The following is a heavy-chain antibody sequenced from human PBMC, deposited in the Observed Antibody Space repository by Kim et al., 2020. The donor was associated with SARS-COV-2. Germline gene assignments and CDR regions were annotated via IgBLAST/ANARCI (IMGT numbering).Heavy chain of an antibody. J-gene: IGHJ1*01. V-gene: IGHV3-21*01. Sequence: GSLRLSCVASGFTFSSYDMNWVRQAPGKGLEWVSSITSGSTYTYYADSGKGRFTISRDNAKKSLYLQMNSLRGEDQAVFFCARDASEGFDFEYWGQGTL. CDR1: GFTFSSYD. CDR3: ARDASEGFDFEY. D-gene: IGHD6-6*01. CDR2: ITSGSTYT.